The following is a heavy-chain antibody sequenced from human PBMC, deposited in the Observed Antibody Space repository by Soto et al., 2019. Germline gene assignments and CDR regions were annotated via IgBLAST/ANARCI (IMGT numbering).Heavy chain of an antibody. CDR1: GGSISSSSYY. CDR2: IYYSGST. Sequence: PSETLSLTCTVSGGSISSSSYYWGWIRQPPGKGLEWIGIIYYSGSTYYNPSLKSRVTISVDTSKNQFSLKLSSVTAAYTAVYYCARTREYYYYMDVWGKGTTVTVSS. V-gene: IGHV4-39*01. J-gene: IGHJ6*03. CDR3: ARTREYYYYMDV.